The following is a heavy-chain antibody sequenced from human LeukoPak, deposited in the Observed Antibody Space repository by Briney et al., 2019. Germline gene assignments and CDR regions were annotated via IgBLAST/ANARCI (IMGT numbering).Heavy chain of an antibody. J-gene: IGHJ6*02. Sequence: GGSLRLSCAASGFTFSSYGMHWVRQAPGKGLEWVAFIRYDGSNKYYADSVKGRFTISRDNSKNTLYLQMNSLRAEDTAVYYCARQNGDYPFYYYYGMDVWGQGTTVTVSS. CDR2: IRYDGSNK. CDR1: GFTFSSYG. V-gene: IGHV3-30*02. D-gene: IGHD4-17*01. CDR3: ARQNGDYPFYYYYGMDV.